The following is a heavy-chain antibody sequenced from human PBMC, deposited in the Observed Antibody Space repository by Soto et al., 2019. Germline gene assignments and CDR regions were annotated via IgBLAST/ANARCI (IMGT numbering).Heavy chain of an antibody. Sequence: GGSLRLSCAASGFTFSSYGMHWVRQAPGKGLEWVAVISYDGSNKYYADSVKGRFTISRDNSKNTLYLQMNSLRAEDTAVYYCAKGSTVTGFDYWGQGTLVTVSS. V-gene: IGHV3-30*18. CDR2: ISYDGSNK. CDR3: AKGSTVTGFDY. J-gene: IGHJ4*02. D-gene: IGHD4-17*01. CDR1: GFTFSSYG.